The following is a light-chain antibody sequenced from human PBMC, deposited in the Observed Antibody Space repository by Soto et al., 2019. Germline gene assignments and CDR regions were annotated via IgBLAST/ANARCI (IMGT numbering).Light chain of an antibody. CDR1: SGSIASNY. V-gene: IGLV6-57*03. CDR3: ASYTNNSWV. J-gene: IGLJ3*02. CDR2: DDS. Sequence: NFMLTQAHSVSESPGKTVSMSCTRSSGSIASNYVQWFQLRPGSAPTTVIYDDSQRPSGVPDRFSGSIDRSSNSAFLTISGLKTEDEADYFCASYTNNSWVFGGGTKLTVL.